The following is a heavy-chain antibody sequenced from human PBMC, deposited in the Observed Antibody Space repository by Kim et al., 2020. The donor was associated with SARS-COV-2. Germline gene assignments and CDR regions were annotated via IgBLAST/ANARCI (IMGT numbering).Heavy chain of an antibody. D-gene: IGHD3-22*01. J-gene: IGHJ4*02. CDR3: ARDHYYDSSGWEYYFDY. V-gene: IGHV3-30*07. Sequence: VKGRFTISRNNSKNTLYLQRNSLRAEDTAGYYCARDHYYDSSGWEYYFDYWGQGTLVTVSS.